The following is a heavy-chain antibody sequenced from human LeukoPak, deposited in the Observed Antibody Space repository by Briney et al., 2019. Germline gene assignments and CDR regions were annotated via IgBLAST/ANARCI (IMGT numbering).Heavy chain of an antibody. CDR3: AKDSDPGYYYGMDV. Sequence: GGSLRLSCAASGFTFSKYAMNWVRQAPGKGLEWVSAISASDSGTFYADSVKGRFTISRDNSKDTLYLHMNNLRVEDTALYYYAKDSDPGYYYGMDVWGQGTTVTVSS. CDR2: ISASDSGT. V-gene: IGHV3-23*01. CDR1: GFTFSKYA. J-gene: IGHJ6*02.